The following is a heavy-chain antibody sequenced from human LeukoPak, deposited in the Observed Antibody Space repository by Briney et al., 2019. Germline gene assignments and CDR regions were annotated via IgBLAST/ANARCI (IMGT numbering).Heavy chain of an antibody. CDR2: IWYDGSNK. CDR1: GFTFSSYG. Sequence: GRSLRLSCAASGFTFSSYGMHWVRQAPGKGLEGVAVIWYDGSNKYYADSVKGRFTISRDNSKNTLYLQMNSLRAEDTAVYYCARDGGYSSSWSYYYYGMDVWGKGTTVTVSS. J-gene: IGHJ6*04. CDR3: ARDGGYSSSWSYYYYGMDV. D-gene: IGHD6-13*01. V-gene: IGHV3-33*01.